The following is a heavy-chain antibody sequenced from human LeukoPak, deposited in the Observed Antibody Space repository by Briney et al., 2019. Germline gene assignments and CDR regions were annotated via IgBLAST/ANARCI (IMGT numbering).Heavy chain of an antibody. CDR3: ARGYYGSGSALAFDI. V-gene: IGHV4-59*01. D-gene: IGHD3-10*01. CDR1: GCSIISYY. J-gene: IGHJ3*02. Sequence: SETLSLTCTVSGCSIISYYWSWIRQPPGKGLEWIGYIYYSWSTNYNPSLKSRVTISVDTSKNQFSLKLSSVTAADTAVYYCARGYYGSGSALAFDIWGQGTMVTVSS. CDR2: IYYSWST.